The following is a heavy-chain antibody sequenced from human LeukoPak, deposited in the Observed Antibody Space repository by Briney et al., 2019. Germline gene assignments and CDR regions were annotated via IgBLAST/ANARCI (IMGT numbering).Heavy chain of an antibody. CDR2: IKEDGSAK. CDR1: GFTFSSFW. CDR3: ARDVAYNTFDY. D-gene: IGHD1-14*01. Sequence: GGSLRLSCAASGFTFSSFWMSWVRQAPGKGLEWVANIKEDGSAKNYVGSVKGRFTISRDNTKNSLYLQMNNLRDEDTAVYYCARDVAYNTFDYWGQGTLVTVSS. J-gene: IGHJ4*02. V-gene: IGHV3-7*01.